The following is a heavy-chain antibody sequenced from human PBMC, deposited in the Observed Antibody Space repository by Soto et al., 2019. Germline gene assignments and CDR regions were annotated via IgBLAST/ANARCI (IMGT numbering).Heavy chain of an antibody. CDR2: IYYSGST. CDR3: ARHGAPTYDILTGYPDYYYYMDV. J-gene: IGHJ6*03. CDR1: SGSMSSQY. Sequence: SETLSLTCTVSSGSMSSQYWSWLRQPPGKGLEWIGYIYYSGSTNYNPSLKSRVTISVDTSKNQFSLKLSSVTAADTAVYYCARHGAPTYDILTGYPDYYYYMDVWGKGTTVTVSS. D-gene: IGHD3-9*01. V-gene: IGHV4-59*08.